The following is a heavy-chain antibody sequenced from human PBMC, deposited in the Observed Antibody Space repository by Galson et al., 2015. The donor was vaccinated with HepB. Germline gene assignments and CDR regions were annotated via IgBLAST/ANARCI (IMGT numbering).Heavy chain of an antibody. D-gene: IGHD1-1*01. CDR1: GFTFSSYS. CDR2: FSSNSHYI. Sequence: SLRLSCAATGFTFSSYSMNWLRQAPGKGLEWVSFFSSNSHYIYYRDSVKGRFTISRDNAKNSVYLQMNSLGVEDTAVYYCARSLGTIFAVFTIPPDYWGQGTLVTVSS. J-gene: IGHJ4*02. CDR3: ARSLGTIFAVFTIPPDY. V-gene: IGHV3-21*01.